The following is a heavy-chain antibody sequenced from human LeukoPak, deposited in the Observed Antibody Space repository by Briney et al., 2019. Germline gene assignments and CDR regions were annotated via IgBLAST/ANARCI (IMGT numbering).Heavy chain of an antibody. CDR2: ISSSSTYI. D-gene: IGHD3-9*01. J-gene: IGHJ3*02. CDR3: ARTNHALRYFDWTHDAFDI. V-gene: IGHV3-21*01. CDR1: EFTFSTYS. Sequence: PGGSLGLSCAASEFTFSTYSMNWVRQAPGKGLQWVSSISSSSTYIYYADSVKGRFTISRDNAKKSLYLQMNSLRAEDTAVYYCARTNHALRYFDWTHDAFDIWGQGTMVTVSS.